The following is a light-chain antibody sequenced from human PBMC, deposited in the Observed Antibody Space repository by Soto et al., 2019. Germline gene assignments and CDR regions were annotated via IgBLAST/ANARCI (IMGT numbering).Light chain of an antibody. J-gene: IGLJ1*01. CDR3: SSYAGSNRLV. V-gene: IGLV2-8*01. Sequence: QSALTQPPSASGSLGQSVTISCTGTSSDVGGYNHVSWYQQHPGKAPKLLIYDVSYRPSGVPDRFSGSKSGNTASLTVSGLQDEDETDYYCSSYAGSNRLVFGTGTKLTVL. CDR1: SSDVGGYNH. CDR2: DVS.